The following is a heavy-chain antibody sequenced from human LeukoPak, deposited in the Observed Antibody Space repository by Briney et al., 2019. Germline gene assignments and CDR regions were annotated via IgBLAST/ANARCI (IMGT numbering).Heavy chain of an antibody. CDR1: GFTFGDYV. D-gene: IGHD3-22*01. V-gene: IGHV3-49*04. CDR2: IRSKAYGGTT. CDR3: TRRYNYDSSGYYYVRDAFDI. Sequence: GGSLRLSCTASGFTFGDYVMSWVRQAPGKGLEWVGFIRSKAYGGTTKNAASVKGRFTISRDDSRSIAYLQTNSLKTEDTAVYYCTRRYNYDSSGYYYVRDAFDIWGQGTMVTVSS. J-gene: IGHJ3*02.